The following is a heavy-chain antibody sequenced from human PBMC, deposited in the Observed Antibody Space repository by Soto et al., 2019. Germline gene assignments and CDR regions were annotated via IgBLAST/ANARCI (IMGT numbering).Heavy chain of an antibody. J-gene: IGHJ6*02. CDR2: IKGDGSRT. Sequence: EVQLVESGGGLVQPGGSLRLSCAASGFTFSSYWIHWVRQAPGKGLVWVSRIKGDGSRTDYADSVKGRFTISRDNAKNTVYPQMNSLRDEDTAVYYCARGLPGYYGMDVWGQGTTVTGSS. D-gene: IGHD4-17*01. CDR3: ARGLPGYYGMDV. CDR1: GFTFSSYW. V-gene: IGHV3-74*01.